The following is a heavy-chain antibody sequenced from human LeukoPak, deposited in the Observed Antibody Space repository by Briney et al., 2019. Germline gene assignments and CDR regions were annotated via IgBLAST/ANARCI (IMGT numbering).Heavy chain of an antibody. D-gene: IGHD5-18*01. CDR3: ARATWIQLFDY. J-gene: IGHJ4*02. CDR1: GGSFSGYY. V-gene: IGHV4-34*01. CDR2: INHSGST. Sequence: KPSETLSLTCAVYGGSFSGYYWSWIRQPPGKGLEWIGEINHSGSTNYNPSLKSRVTISVDTSKNRFSLKLSSVTAADTAVYYCARATWIQLFDYWAREPWSPSPQ.